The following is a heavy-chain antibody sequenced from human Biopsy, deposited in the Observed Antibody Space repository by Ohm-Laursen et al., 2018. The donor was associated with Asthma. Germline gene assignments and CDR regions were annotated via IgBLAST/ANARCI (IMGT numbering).Heavy chain of an antibody. J-gene: IGHJ4*02. CDR2: ITFDGSTQ. Sequence: SSLRLSCTASGTHFGSYNMHWARQAPGKGLEWVAVITFDGSTQHYGDSVKGRFTISRDNSKNKLFLQMNSLRAEDTAVYYCSRDTLGYYFDIWGQGTQVTVSS. CDR3: SRDTLGYYFDI. V-gene: IGHV3-30-3*01. D-gene: IGHD6-13*01. CDR1: GTHFGSYN.